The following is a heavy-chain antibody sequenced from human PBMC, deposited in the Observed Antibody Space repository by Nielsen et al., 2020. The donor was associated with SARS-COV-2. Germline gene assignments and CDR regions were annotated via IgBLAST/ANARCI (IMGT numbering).Heavy chain of an antibody. J-gene: IGHJ5*02. CDR2: ISDSASTI. D-gene: IGHD3-10*01. CDR1: GFAFINFN. Sequence: GESLKISCSASGFAFINFNMNWVRQAPGKGLEWISYISDSASTIYYADSVKGRFTISRDNAKNSLYLQMNSLRAEDTAVYYCARGGHDYYGSGSYYSTGWFDPWGQGTLVTVSS. CDR3: ARGGHDYYGSGSYYSTGWFDP. V-gene: IGHV3-48*03.